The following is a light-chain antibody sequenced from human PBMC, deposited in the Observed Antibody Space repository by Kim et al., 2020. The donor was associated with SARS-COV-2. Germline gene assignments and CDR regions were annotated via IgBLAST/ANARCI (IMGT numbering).Light chain of an antibody. CDR3: CSYAGSYV. Sequence: PGQSVTSSCTGTSSDVGGYNYVSWYQQHPGKAPKHMIYDVSKRPSGVPDRFSGSKSGNTASLTISGLQAEDEADYYCCSYAGSYVFGTGTKLTVL. J-gene: IGLJ1*01. CDR2: DVS. CDR1: SSDVGGYNY. V-gene: IGLV2-11*01.